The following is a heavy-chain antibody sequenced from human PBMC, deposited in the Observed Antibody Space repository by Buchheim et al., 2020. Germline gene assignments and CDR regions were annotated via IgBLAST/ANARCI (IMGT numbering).Heavy chain of an antibody. V-gene: IGHV4-34*01. D-gene: IGHD3-22*01. CDR3: ARGYKNDSSGGYFQH. CDR1: GGSFSGYY. Sequence: QVQLQQWGAGLLKPSETLSLTCAVYGGSFSGYYCSWVRQPPGTGLGLIGEINHSGSTNYIPSLKSRVTISVDQPNNQFSLNLSSVTAADAAVYYCARGYKNDSSGGYFQHWGQGTL. J-gene: IGHJ1*01. CDR2: INHSGST.